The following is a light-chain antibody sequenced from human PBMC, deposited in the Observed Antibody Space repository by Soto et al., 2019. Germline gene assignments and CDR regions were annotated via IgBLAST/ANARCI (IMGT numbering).Light chain of an antibody. V-gene: IGKV3-20*01. CDR3: QQFSSYPLT. CDR1: QTVSSSY. CDR2: GAS. Sequence: EIVLTQSPGTLSLSPGERATLSCRASQTVSSSYLAWYQQKPGQAPRLLIYGASNRATGIPDRFSGGGSGTDFTLTISRLEPEDFAVYYCQQFSSYPLTFGGGTMVDIK. J-gene: IGKJ4*01.